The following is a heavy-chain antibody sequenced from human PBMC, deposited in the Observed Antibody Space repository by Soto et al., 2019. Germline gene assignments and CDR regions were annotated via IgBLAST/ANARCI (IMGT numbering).Heavy chain of an antibody. Sequence: ASVKVSCKASGYTFTSYGISWVRQAPGQGPEWMGRISTYNGNTNYVQRLQGRVTMTTDTSTNTAYMELRSLRYDDTAVYFCARDPGYSTTWHQAFDIWGQGTMVTVSS. D-gene: IGHD6-13*01. CDR1: GYTFTSYG. J-gene: IGHJ3*02. CDR3: ARDPGYSTTWHQAFDI. V-gene: IGHV1-18*01. CDR2: ISTYNGNT.